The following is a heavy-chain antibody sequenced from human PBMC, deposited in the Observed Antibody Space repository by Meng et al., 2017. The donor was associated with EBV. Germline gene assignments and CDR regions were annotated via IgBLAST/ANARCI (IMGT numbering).Heavy chain of an antibody. CDR3: ARDRGGYYDSSGYYAD. CDR1: GGSISSSNW. V-gene: IGHV4-4*02. D-gene: IGHD3-22*01. Sequence: QVQLQESGPGLVKPAGTLSLTCAVSGGSISSSNWWSWVRQPPGKGLEWIGEIYHSGSTNYNPSLKSRVTISVDKSKNQFSLKPSSVTAADTAVYYCARDRGGYYDSSGYYADWGQGTLVTVSS. J-gene: IGHJ4*02. CDR2: IYHSGST.